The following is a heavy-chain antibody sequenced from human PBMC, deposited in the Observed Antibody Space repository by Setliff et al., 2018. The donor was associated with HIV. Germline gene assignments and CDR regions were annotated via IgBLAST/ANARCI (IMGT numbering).Heavy chain of an antibody. CDR3: ARARTDHYDRGRRSHYYIDV. CDR2: MNPGSRNT. CDR1: GYTFTAYY. V-gene: IGHV1-8*02. Sequence: ASVKVSCKSSGYTFTAYYIHWVRQAAGQGLEWMGWMNPGSRNTGYAQRFEGSVTMTWDTSISTAYMELNNVKFEDTAVYYCARARTDHYDRGRRSHYYIDVWARGATVTVSS. J-gene: IGHJ6*03. D-gene: IGHD3-22*01.